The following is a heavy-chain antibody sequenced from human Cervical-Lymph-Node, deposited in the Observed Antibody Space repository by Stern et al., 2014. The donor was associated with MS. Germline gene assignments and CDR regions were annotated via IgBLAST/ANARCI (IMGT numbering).Heavy chain of an antibody. D-gene: IGHD1-26*01. J-gene: IGHJ4*02. V-gene: IGHV5-51*01. CDR3: RPIAGGVLNFDF. CDR2: IYPGDSDT. Sequence: VQLVQSGAEVKKPGESLKISCKSSGFTFSTYWIGWVRQMPGKGLECMGIIYPGDSDTRYSPSFEGQVTISVDKSTTTAYLQWSSLKASDTAMYARRPIAGGVLNFDFWGQGTQVTVSS. CDR1: GFTFSTYW.